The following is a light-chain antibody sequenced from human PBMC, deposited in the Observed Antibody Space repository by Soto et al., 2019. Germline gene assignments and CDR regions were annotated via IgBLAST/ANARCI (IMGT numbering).Light chain of an antibody. CDR2: EGS. J-gene: IGLJ3*02. Sequence: QSALTQPASVSGSPGQSITISCTGTSSDVGNYNLVSWYQQHPGEAPKLLIYEGSKRPSGVSNRFSGSKFGNTASLTISGLQAEDEVDYHCCSYAGDSTWVFGGGTKVTV. CDR3: CSYAGDSTWV. V-gene: IGLV2-23*01. CDR1: SSDVGNYNL.